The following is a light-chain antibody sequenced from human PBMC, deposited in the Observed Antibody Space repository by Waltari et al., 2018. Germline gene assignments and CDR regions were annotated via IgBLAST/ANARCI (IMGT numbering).Light chain of an antibody. CDR2: SNN. J-gene: IGLJ2*01. CDR1: RSNIGANT. CDR3: ATWDDSLNGVV. Sequence: QSVLTQPPSASGTPGQGVTISCSGNRSNIGANTVYWYQPLPGTAPKVLIYSNNQRPSGVPDRFSGSKSGTSASLAVSGLQSEDEGDYYCATWDDSLNGVVFGGGTKLTVL. V-gene: IGLV1-44*01.